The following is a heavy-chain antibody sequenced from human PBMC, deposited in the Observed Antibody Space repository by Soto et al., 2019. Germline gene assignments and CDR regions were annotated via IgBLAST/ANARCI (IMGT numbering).Heavy chain of an antibody. J-gene: IGHJ4*02. V-gene: IGHV4-59*08. CDR3: ARRGGYYDYTVYFGY. CDR2: IYYSGST. Sequence: SVPHCLRKTVVGGNIVSHGWRWIRQNPGKGLEWIGYIYYSGSTNYNPSLKSRVTISVDTSKNQFSLKLSSVTAADTAVYYCARRGGYYDYTVYFGYWGQGTLVTVSS. CDR1: GGNIVSHG. D-gene: IGHD3-16*01.